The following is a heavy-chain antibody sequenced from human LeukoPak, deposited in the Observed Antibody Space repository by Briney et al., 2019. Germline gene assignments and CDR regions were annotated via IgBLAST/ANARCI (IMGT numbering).Heavy chain of an antibody. CDR2: IKKDGSDI. CDR3: ARVGRPYDFWSGYSSSYAGMDV. D-gene: IGHD3-3*01. V-gene: IGHV3-7*01. Sequence: GGSLRLSCAATGISISNEWMSWVRQAPGKGLEWVANIKKDGSDIYYGDSVKGRFTISRDNAKNSLYLQMNSLRAEDTAVYYCARVGRPYDFWSGYSSSYAGMDVWGQGTTVTVSS. J-gene: IGHJ6*02. CDR1: GISISNEW.